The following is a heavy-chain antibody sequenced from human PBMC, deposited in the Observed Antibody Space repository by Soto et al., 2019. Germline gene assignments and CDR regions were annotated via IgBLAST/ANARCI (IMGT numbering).Heavy chain of an antibody. CDR3: ASEYYDFWSGYGGMDV. V-gene: IGHV3-15*01. J-gene: IGHJ6*02. CDR2: IKSKTDGGTT. D-gene: IGHD3-3*01. CDR1: GFTFSNAW. Sequence: PGGSLRLSCAASGFTFSNAWMSWVRQAPGKGLEWVGRIKSKTDGGTTDYAAPVKGRFTISRDDSKNSLYLQMNSLKTEDTAVYYCASEYYDFWSGYGGMDVWGQGTTVTVSS.